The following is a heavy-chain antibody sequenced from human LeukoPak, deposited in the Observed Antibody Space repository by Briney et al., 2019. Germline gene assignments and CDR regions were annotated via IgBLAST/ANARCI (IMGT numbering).Heavy chain of an antibody. CDR2: IKQDGSEK. V-gene: IGHV3-7*03. CDR3: ARGPPPRYCSGGSCYSEMNYYYYGMDV. J-gene: IGHJ6*02. CDR1: GFTFSSYW. D-gene: IGHD2-15*01. Sequence: GGSLRLSCAASGFTFSSYWMSWVRQAPGKGLEWVAHIKQDGSEKYYVDSVKGRFTISRDNAKNSLYLQMNSLRAEDTAVYYCARGPPPRYCSGGSCYSEMNYYYYGMDVWGQGTTVTVSS.